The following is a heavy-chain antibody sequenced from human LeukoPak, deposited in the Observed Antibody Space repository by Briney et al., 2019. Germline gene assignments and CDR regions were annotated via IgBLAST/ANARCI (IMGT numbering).Heavy chain of an antibody. V-gene: IGHV4-34*01. CDR3: ARDQGTIILGYFDY. J-gene: IGHJ4*02. D-gene: IGHD3-22*01. CDR1: GGSFSGYY. CDR2: INHSGST. Sequence: SETLSLTCAVYGGSFSGYYWSWIRQPPGKGLEWIGEINHSGSTNYNPSLKSRVTISVDTSKNQFSLKLSSVTAADTAVYYCARDQGTIILGYFDYWGQGTLVTVSS.